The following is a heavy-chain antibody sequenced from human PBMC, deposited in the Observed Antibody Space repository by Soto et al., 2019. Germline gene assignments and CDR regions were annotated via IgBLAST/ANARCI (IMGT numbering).Heavy chain of an antibody. J-gene: IGHJ4*02. V-gene: IGHV1-18*01. Sequence: QVQLVQSGAEVKKPGASVKVSCKASGYTFTSYGISWVRQAPGQGLEWMGWISANNGNTNYVQKLQGRVTMTTDTSTRTAYVELRSLRSDDTAVYYCARDRGSYALDYWGQGTLVTVSS. CDR2: ISANNGNT. CDR3: ARDRGSYALDY. CDR1: GYTFTSYG. D-gene: IGHD1-26*01.